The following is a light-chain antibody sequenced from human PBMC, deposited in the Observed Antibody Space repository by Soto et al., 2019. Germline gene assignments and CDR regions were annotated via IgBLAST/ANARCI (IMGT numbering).Light chain of an antibody. CDR2: DAS. CDR1: QSVRTN. CDR3: QQFNTWPQT. V-gene: IGKV3-15*01. J-gene: IGKJ1*01. Sequence: EIVMTQSPATLSVSPGDRATLSCRASQSVRTNLAWYQQKPGQAPRLLIYDASTRPSGVPARFSASGSGTEFTLTISSLQSEDFAVYYCQQFNTWPQTFGQGTKVEIK.